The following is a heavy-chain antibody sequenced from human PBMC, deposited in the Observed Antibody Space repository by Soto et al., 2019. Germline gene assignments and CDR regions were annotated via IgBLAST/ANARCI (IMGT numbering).Heavy chain of an antibody. CDR1: GGSFSGYY. Sequence: SETLSLTCAVYGGSFSGYYWSWIRRPPGKGLEWIGEINHSGSTNYNPSLKSRVTISVDTSKNQFSLKLSSVTAADTAVYYCARSGGLEGKLDYWGQGTLVTVS. CDR3: ARSGGLEGKLDY. J-gene: IGHJ4*02. CDR2: INHSGST. V-gene: IGHV4-34*01. D-gene: IGHD1-1*01.